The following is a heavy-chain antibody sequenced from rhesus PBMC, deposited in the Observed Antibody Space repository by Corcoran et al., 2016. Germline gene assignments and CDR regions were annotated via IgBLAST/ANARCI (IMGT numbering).Heavy chain of an antibody. J-gene: IGHJ4*01. D-gene: IGHD4-23*01. CDR2: VDPEDGEA. CDR3: ATGGSKSLDY. CDR1: GYTFTDYY. Sequence: EVQLVQSGAEVKKPGASVKISCKASGYTFTDYYLHWVRQAPGKGLEWMGRVDPEDGEAIHEQKFQDRVTITADTSTDTAYMELSSLRSEDTAVYYCATGGSKSLDYWGQGVLVTVSS. V-gene: IGHV1-111*02.